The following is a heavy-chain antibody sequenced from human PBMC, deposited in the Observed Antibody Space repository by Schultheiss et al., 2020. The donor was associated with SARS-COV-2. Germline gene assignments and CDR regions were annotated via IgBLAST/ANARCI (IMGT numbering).Heavy chain of an antibody. D-gene: IGHD3-22*01. CDR2: ISGSGGST. Sequence: GESLKISCAASGFTFSSYGMHWVRQAPGKGLEWVSAISGSGGSTYYADSVKGRFTISRDNSKNTLYLQMSSLRAEDTAVYYCVKDPKREWMIVVVTTGGMDVWGQGTTVTVSS. CDR1: GFTFSSYG. CDR3: VKDPKREWMIVVVTTGGMDV. J-gene: IGHJ6*02. V-gene: IGHV3-64D*06.